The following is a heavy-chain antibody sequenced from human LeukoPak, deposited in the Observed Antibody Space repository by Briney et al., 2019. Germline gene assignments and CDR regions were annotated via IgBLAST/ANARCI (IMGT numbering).Heavy chain of an antibody. D-gene: IGHD2-15*01. Sequence: SETLSLTCAVYGGSFSGYYWGWIRQPPGKGLEWIGSIYYSGSTYYNPSLKSRVTISVDTSKNQFSLKLTSVTAADTAVYYCARADRGSYWYFDLWGRGTLVTVSS. CDR3: ARADRGSYWYFDL. V-gene: IGHV4-34*01. CDR2: IYYSGST. J-gene: IGHJ2*01. CDR1: GGSFSGYY.